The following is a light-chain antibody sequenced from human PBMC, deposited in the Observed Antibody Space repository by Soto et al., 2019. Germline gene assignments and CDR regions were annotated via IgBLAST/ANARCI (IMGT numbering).Light chain of an antibody. CDR3: LQDYNYPRT. CDR1: QGISNW. V-gene: IGKV1-5*01. CDR2: HAS. J-gene: IGKJ1*01. Sequence: DIQMTQSPSTLSASIGDTVTVACRASQGISNWLAWYQQKPGKAPKLLIFHASSLESGVPSRFSGSGSGTDFTLTISSLQPEDFATYYCLQDYNYPRTFGQGTKVDIK.